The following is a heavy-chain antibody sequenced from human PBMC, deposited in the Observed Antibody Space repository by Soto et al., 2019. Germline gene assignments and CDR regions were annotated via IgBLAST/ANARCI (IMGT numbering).Heavy chain of an antibody. J-gene: IGHJ4*02. CDR3: ARHPSPSNPYCSSTSCYDFDF. V-gene: IGHV5-10-1*01. D-gene: IGHD2-2*01. CDR2: LDPTDSYT. CDR1: GYSFTSYW. Sequence: GESLKISCKGSGYSFTSYWISWVRQMPGKGLEWMGTLDPTDSYTNYSPSFQGHVTTSPDKSINTAYLQWSSLKASDAAMYYCARHPSPSNPYCSSTSCYDFDFWGQGTLVTVSS.